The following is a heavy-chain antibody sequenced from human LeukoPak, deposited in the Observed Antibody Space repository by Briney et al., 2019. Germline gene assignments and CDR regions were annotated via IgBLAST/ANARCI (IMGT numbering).Heavy chain of an antibody. J-gene: IGHJ4*02. Sequence: GGSLRLSCAASGFTFSSYWMHWVRHAPGKGLVWVSRINSDGSSTSYADSVKGRFTISRDNAKNTLYLQMNSLRAEDTAVYYCARGSNWGSLFDYWGQGNLVTVSS. CDR3: ARGSNWGSLFDY. V-gene: IGHV3-74*01. D-gene: IGHD7-27*01. CDR1: GFTFSSYW. CDR2: INSDGSST.